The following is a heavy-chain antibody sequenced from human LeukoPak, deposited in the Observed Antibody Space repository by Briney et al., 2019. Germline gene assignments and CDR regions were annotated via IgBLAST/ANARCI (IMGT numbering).Heavy chain of an antibody. CDR2: ISAYNGNT. CDR3: ARDPAVTIFGVVAYNWFDP. J-gene: IGHJ5*02. CDR1: GYTFTSYG. V-gene: IGHV1-18*01. Sequence: ASVKVSCKASGYTFTSYGISWMRQAPGQGLEWMGWISAYNGNTNYAQKLQGRVTMTTDTSTSTAYMELRSLRSDDTAVYYCARDPAVTIFGVVAYNWFDPWGQGTLVTVSS. D-gene: IGHD3-3*01.